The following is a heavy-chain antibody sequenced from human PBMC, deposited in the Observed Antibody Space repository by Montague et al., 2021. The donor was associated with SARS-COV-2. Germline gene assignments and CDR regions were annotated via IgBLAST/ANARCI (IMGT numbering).Heavy chain of an antibody. V-gene: IGHV4-4*07. D-gene: IGHD3-22*01. CDR1: GGSTNNYY. CDR3: AGGRFYYDSGELGS. Sequence: SETLSLTCTVSGGSTNNYYWSWIRQPAGKGLEWIGRIHASGISTXNPSLETRVTMSVDTSKNQFSLKLSSVTAADTAVYYCAGGRFYYDSGELGSWGQGTLVTVSS. J-gene: IGHJ5*02. CDR2: IHASGIS.